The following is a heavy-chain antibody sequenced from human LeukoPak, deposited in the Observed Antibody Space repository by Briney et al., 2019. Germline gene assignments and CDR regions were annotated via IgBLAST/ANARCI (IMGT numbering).Heavy chain of an antibody. J-gene: IGHJ4*02. CDR1: GGTFSSYA. CDR3: ARGPIHYGDYGYFDY. CDR2: IIPIFGTA. V-gene: IGHV1-69*13. D-gene: IGHD4-17*01. Sequence: ASVKVSCKASGGTFSSYAISWVRQAHGQGLEWMGGIIPIFGTANYAQKFQGRVTITADESTSTAYMELSSLGSEDTAVYYCARGPIHYGDYGYFDYWGQGTLVTVSS.